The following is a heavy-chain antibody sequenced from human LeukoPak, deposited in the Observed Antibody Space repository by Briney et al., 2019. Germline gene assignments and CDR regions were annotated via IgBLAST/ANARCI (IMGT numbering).Heavy chain of an antibody. V-gene: IGHV4-39*01. CDR3: ARQVHGDFVNYFDP. CDR1: GDSISTSTDY. CDR2: IDYSGTT. J-gene: IGHJ5*02. Sequence: SETLALICTVSGDSISTSTDYWGWIRQPPGKGIEWIGSIDYSGTTYYKPSLKSRVTMSVDTSKNQFSLNLSSVTAADTAVYYCARQVHGDFVNYFDPWGQGTLVTASS. D-gene: IGHD4-17*01.